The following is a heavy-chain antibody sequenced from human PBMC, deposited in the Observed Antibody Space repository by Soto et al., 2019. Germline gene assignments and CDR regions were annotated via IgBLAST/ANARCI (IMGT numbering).Heavy chain of an antibody. Sequence: QVQLVESGGGVVQAGGSLGLSCTASGFTFSTYGMHWVRQAPGKGPEWVAVMSHDGSHKAFLDSVKGRFIISRDHSKNKLYLRMKSLRPYVTAVYDGARLPLGGCDKYYYGMDVWGQGTTVIVSS. V-gene: IGHV3-30*03. CDR3: ARLPLGGCDKYYYGMDV. CDR2: MSHDGSHK. J-gene: IGHJ6*02. D-gene: IGHD3-16*01. CDR1: GFTFSTYG.